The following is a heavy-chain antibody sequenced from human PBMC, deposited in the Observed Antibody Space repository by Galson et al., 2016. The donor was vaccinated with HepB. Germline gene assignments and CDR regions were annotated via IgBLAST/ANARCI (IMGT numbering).Heavy chain of an antibody. V-gene: IGHV3-21*01. CDR2: ISSSSTYI. J-gene: IGHJ4*02. Sequence: SLRLSCAASGFTFRSYAMNWVRQAPGTGLEWVSSISSSSTYIYYADSVKGRFTISRDNAKNSLYLQMNSLRAEDTAVYYCARADSVFDYWGQGTLVTVSS. CDR1: GFTFRSYA. D-gene: IGHD2-15*01. CDR3: ARADSVFDY.